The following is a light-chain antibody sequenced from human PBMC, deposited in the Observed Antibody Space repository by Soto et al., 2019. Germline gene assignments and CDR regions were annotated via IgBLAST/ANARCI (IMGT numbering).Light chain of an antibody. CDR2: NSN. CDR3: AAWDDSLNGVL. CDR1: SSNIGSNT. J-gene: IGLJ2*01. V-gene: IGLV1-44*01. Sequence: QLVLTQPPSASGTPGQRVTISCSGSSSNIGSNTVTWYQQLPGTAPKLLIYNSNERPSGVPDRFSGSKSGTPASLAISGLQSEDEADYYCAAWDDSLNGVLFGGGTKLTVL.